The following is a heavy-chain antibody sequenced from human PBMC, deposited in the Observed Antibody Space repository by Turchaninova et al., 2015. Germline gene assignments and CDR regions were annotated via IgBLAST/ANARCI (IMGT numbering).Heavy chain of an antibody. Sequence: QLQLVESGGGVVQPGRSLRLSCAASGFTFSTYGMHWVRQAQGKGQGWGARIWYDGSKKYYLDSVEGRFTGSRENSRSTLYLQMNSLRAEDTAVYYCARDKAPFYYYMDVWGKGTTVTVSS. V-gene: IGHV3-33*01. CDR1: GFTFSTYG. CDR2: IWYDGSKK. J-gene: IGHJ6*03. D-gene: IGHD3-3*02. CDR3: ARDKAPFYYYMDV.